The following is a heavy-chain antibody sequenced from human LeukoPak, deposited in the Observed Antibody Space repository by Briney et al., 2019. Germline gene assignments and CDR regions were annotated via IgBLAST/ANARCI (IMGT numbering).Heavy chain of an antibody. CDR3: TTDMRLPEDGSSGYYYYYYMDV. J-gene: IGHJ6*03. CDR2: IKSKTDGGTT. CDR1: GFTFSNAW. V-gene: IGHV3-15*01. D-gene: IGHD6-6*01. Sequence: GGSLRLSCAASGFTFSNAWMSWVRQAPGKGLEWVGRIKSKTDGGTTDYAAPVKGRFTISRDDSKNTLYLQMNSLKTEDTAVYYCTTDMRLPEDGSSGYYYYYYMDVWGKGTTVTVSS.